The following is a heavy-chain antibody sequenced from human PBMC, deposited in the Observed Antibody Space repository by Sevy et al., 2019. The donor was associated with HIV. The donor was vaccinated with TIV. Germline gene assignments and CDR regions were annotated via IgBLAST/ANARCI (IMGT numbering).Heavy chain of an antibody. Sequence: GGSLRLSCAASGFTFSSYAMSWLRQAPGKGLEWVSSFSFGCGKINYADSVKGRFTISRDNSKNTLYLQMHSLRAEDTAVYYCAREGCSKPHDYWGQGTLVTVSS. J-gene: IGHJ4*02. CDR2: FSFGCGKI. V-gene: IGHV3-23*01. CDR1: GFTFSSYA. D-gene: IGHD3-10*02. CDR3: AREGCSKPHDY.